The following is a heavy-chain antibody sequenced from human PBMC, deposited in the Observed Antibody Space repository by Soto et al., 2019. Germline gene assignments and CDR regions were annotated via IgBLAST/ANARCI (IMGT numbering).Heavy chain of an antibody. CDR1: DFPFSSFE. V-gene: IGHV3-48*03. D-gene: IGHD3-10*01. J-gene: IGHJ2*01. CDR2: MSTSGADI. Sequence: EAQLVESGGGLVQPGGSLRLSCIASDFPFSSFEMNWVRQVPGRGLEWLSYMSTSGADIKYADSLEGRFTVSRDNSKKSIFRQMDSVRVDDTAVYWFARTLGNWELDFWGRGTLVTVSS. CDR3: ARTLGNWELDF.